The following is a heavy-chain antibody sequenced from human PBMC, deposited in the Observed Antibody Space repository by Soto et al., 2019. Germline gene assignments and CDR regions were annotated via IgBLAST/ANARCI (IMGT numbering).Heavy chain of an antibody. V-gene: IGHV1-69*05. CDR1: GGTFSSYT. CDR3: ARGNHRWLQLWYFDL. J-gene: IGHJ2*01. Sequence: QVQLVQSGAEVKKPGSSVTVSCKASGGTFSSYTISWVRQAPGQGLEWMGGIIPIFGTANYAQKFQGRVPITSEESTGHAYRGLSSLRSEDTAVYYCARGNHRWLQLWYFDLWGRGTLVTVSS. D-gene: IGHD5-12*01. CDR2: IIPIFGTA.